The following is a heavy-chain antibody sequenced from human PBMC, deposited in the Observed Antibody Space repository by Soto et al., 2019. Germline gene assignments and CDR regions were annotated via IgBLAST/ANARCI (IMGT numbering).Heavy chain of an antibody. J-gene: IGHJ6*02. D-gene: IGHD5-18*01. Sequence: QVQLVQSGAEVKKPGSSVKVSCKASGGTFSSYAISWVRQAPGQGLEWMGGIIPIFGTANYAQKFQGRVTITADESTRTAYMELSSLRSEDRAVYYCARAGYSYGFGYYGMDVWGQGTTVTVSS. CDR2: IIPIFGTA. CDR3: ARAGYSYGFGYYGMDV. V-gene: IGHV1-69*01. CDR1: GGTFSSYA.